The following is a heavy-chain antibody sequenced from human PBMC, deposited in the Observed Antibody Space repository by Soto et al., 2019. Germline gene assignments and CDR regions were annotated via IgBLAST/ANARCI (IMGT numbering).Heavy chain of an antibody. CDR3: AHSRPREYSSTWSYFHY. J-gene: IGHJ4*02. V-gene: IGHV2-5*02. CDR1: GFSLSTSGVG. D-gene: IGHD6-13*01. CDR2: MYWDDDK. Sequence: QITLKESGPTLLKPTQTLTLTCTFSGFSLSTSGVGVGWIRQPPGKALEWLAPMYWDDDKRYSSSLKSRLTMTEDTSNNQVVLTMPNMDPVDTATSYCAHSRPREYSSTWSYFHYWGQGTLVTVSS.